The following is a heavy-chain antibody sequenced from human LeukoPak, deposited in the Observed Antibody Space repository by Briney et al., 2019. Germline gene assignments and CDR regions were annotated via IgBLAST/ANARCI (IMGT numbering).Heavy chain of an antibody. V-gene: IGHV4-4*07. CDR2: IYASGTT. CDR1: GGSVNNYY. J-gene: IGHJ4*02. CDR3: ARGGYSGSYYGEFDY. D-gene: IGHD1-26*01. Sequence: SETLSLTCTVSGGSVNNYYWSWVRQPAGKGLEWIGRIYASGTTRYNPSLQSRVTISVDTSKNQFSLKLSSVTAADTVVYYCARGGYSGSYYGEFDYWGQGTLVTVSS.